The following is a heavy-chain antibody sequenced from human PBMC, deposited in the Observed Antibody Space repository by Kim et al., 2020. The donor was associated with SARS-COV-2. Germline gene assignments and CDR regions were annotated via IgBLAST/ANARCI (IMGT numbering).Heavy chain of an antibody. CDR3: AKNVWFGELLPDY. Sequence: YADSVKGRFTISRDNSKNTLYLQMNSLRAEDTAVYYCAKNVWFGELLPDYWGQGTLVTVSS. J-gene: IGHJ4*02. D-gene: IGHD3-10*01. V-gene: IGHV3-30*02.